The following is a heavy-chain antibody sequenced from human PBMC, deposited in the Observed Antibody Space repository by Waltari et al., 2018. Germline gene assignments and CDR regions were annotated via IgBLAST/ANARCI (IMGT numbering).Heavy chain of an antibody. CDR2: ILSRGKT. Sequence: QLQLQESGPGLVKPSETLSLTCSVSGGSISSSSYHWGWIRRPPGKGLEWIGSILSRGKTYYNPSLASRVTMSADTSKNQFSLNLISVTAADTAEYYCARDINSGRSGYFDYWGQGTLVTVSS. CDR1: GGSISSSSYH. CDR3: ARDINSGRSGYFDY. V-gene: IGHV4-39*07. J-gene: IGHJ4*02. D-gene: IGHD6-19*01.